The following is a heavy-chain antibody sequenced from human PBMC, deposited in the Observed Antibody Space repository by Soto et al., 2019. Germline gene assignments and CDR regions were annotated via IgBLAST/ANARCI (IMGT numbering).Heavy chain of an antibody. CDR1: GFTFSSYG. Sequence: GGSLRLSCAASGFTFSSYGMHWVRQAPGKGLEWVAVIWYDGSNKYYADSVKGRFTISRDNSKNTLYLQMNSLRAEDTAVYYCARDRRSTIFGVVYGCKVWGQGTTVTVSS. V-gene: IGHV3-33*01. J-gene: IGHJ6*02. CDR2: IWYDGSNK. CDR3: ARDRRSTIFGVVYGCKV. D-gene: IGHD3-3*01.